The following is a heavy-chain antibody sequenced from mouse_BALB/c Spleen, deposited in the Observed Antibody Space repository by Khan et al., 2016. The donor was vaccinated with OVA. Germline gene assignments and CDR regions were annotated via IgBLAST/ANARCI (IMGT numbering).Heavy chain of an antibody. D-gene: IGHD2-2*01. CDR2: INTHSGVP. CDR1: GYTFTTAG. CDR3: ASGYGYGWYFDV. J-gene: IGHJ1*01. Sequence: QVQLKQSGPELKKPGETVRISCKASGYTFTTAGMQWVQKMPGKGLKWIGWINTHSGVPKYAEDFKGRFAFSLETSASTAYLQITNPKNEDTATYFCASGYGYGWYFDVWGAGTTVTVSS. V-gene: IGHV9-4*02.